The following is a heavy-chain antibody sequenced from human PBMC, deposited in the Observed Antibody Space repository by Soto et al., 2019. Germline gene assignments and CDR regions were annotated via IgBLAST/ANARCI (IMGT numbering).Heavy chain of an antibody. J-gene: IGHJ6*02. CDR3: ARRGTQRGYNYYYGMDV. CDR2: IIPIFGTA. CDR1: GGTFSSYA. V-gene: IGHV1-69*13. Sequence: ASVQVSCKASGGTFSSYAISWVRQAPGQGLEWMGGIIPIFGTANYAQKFQGRVTITADESTSTAYMELSSLRSEDTAVYYCARRGTQRGYNYYYGMDVWGQGTTVTVAS. D-gene: IGHD1-1*01.